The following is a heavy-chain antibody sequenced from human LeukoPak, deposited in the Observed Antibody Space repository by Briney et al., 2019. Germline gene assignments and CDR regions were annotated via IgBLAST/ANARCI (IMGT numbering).Heavy chain of an antibody. CDR1: GGSISSYY. CDR2: IYYSGST. D-gene: IGHD7-27*01. Sequence: SETLSLTCTVSGGSISSYYWSWIRQPPGKGLEWIGYIYYSGSTNYNPSLKSRVTISVDTSKNQFSLKLSSVTAADTAVYYCARVKANWGLYYFDYWGQGTLVTVSS. CDR3: ARVKANWGLYYFDY. V-gene: IGHV4-59*01. J-gene: IGHJ4*02.